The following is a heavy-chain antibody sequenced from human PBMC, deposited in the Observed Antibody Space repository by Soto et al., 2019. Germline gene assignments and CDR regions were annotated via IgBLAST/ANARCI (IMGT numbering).Heavy chain of an antibody. CDR1: CYTFTSYG. CDR2: ISGYNGNT. CDR3: ARDLGGQIVDY. J-gene: IGHJ4*02. Sequence: ASAKVSCKASCYTFTSYGISLLRQAPGQGLEWMGWISGYNGNTKYAQKLQGRVTMTTDTSTSTAYMELRSLRSDDTAVYYCARDLGGQIVDYWGQGTLVTVSS. V-gene: IGHV1-18*01. D-gene: IGHD1-26*01.